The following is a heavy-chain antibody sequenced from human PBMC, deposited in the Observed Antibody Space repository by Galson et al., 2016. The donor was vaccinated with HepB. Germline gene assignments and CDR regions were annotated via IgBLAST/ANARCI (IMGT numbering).Heavy chain of an antibody. J-gene: IGHJ4*02. CDR1: GMRLSSIW. CDR2: IGGGDGST. V-gene: IGHV3-23*01. D-gene: IGHD4-17*01. Sequence: SLRLSCAVSGMRLSSIWMSWVRQAPGKGLDWVSTIGGGDGSTYYPDSVKGRFTISRDNSKNTLYLQMTSLRAGDTAVYYCAKSPYYGDYRLFDYWGQGTLVTVSS. CDR3: AKSPYYGDYRLFDY.